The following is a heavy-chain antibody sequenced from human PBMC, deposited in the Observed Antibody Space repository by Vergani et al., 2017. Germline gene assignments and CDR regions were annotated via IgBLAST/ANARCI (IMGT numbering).Heavy chain of an antibody. Sequence: QVQLQESGPGLVKPSETLSLTCTVSGGSISSYYWSWIRQPPGKGLEWIGYIYYSGSTNYNPSLKSRVTISVDTSKNQFSLKLSSVTAADTAVYYCARQYSSSGDLGYWGQGTLVTVSS. CDR2: IYYSGST. CDR1: GGSISSYY. CDR3: ARQYSSSGDLGY. J-gene: IGHJ4*02. V-gene: IGHV4-59*08. D-gene: IGHD6-6*01.